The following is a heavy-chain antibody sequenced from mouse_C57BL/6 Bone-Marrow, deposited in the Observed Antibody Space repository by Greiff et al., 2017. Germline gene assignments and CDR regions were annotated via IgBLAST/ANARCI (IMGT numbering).Heavy chain of an antibody. CDR3: TCSYYYGYAMDY. D-gene: IGHD1-1*01. CDR1: GFTFRNYW. CDR2: LRLKSDNYAT. J-gene: IGHJ4*01. Sequence: EVKLMESGGGLVQPGGSMKLSCVASGFTFRNYWMNWVRQSPEKGLEWVAQLRLKSDNYATHSAVSVTGRFNISRDVSKSSVYLPMNNLRAEDTGIYYCTCSYYYGYAMDYWGLGTSVTVSS. V-gene: IGHV6-3*01.